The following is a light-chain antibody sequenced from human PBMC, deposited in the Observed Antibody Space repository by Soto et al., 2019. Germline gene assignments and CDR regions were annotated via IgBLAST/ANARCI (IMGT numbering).Light chain of an antibody. J-gene: IGKJ5*01. CDR2: DAS. CDR3: QQYDTLIS. CDR1: QTISSW. Sequence: DIHMTPSPSTLSGSLRDRVTITCRASQTISSWLAWYQQKPGKAPKLLIYDASNLETGVPSRFSGSGSETDFTFTISNLQPEDIATYYCQQYDTLISFGQGTRLEIK. V-gene: IGKV1-33*01.